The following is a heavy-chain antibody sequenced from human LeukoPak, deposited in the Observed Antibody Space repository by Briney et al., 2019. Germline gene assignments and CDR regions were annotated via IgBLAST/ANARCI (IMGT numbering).Heavy chain of an antibody. CDR3: GRDYGDYPYWYFDP. V-gene: IGHV4-39*01. CDR1: GGSISSSSYY. D-gene: IGHD4-17*01. J-gene: IGHJ2*01. Sequence: PSETLSLTCTVSGGSISSSSYYWGWLRQPPGKGLEWIGSIYYSGTNHYNPSLKSRVTISVDTSKNQFSLKLRSVTAADTAVYYCGRDYGDYPYWYFDPWGRSTVVTASS. CDR2: IYYSGTN.